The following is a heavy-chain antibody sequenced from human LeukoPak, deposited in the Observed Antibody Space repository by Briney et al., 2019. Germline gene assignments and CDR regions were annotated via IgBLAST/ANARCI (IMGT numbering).Heavy chain of an antibody. V-gene: IGHV4-59*01. CDR3: ARNLIPEQLVVNF. D-gene: IGHD6-13*01. CDR1: GGSISNYY. CDR2: IYYTGST. J-gene: IGHJ4*02. Sequence: SETLSLTCTVSGGSISNYYWNWIRQPPGKGLEWIGYIYYTGSTNYNPSLKSRVTMSVDTSKDQFSLNLQSVTPEDTAVYYCARNLIPEQLVVNFWGQGTLVTVSS.